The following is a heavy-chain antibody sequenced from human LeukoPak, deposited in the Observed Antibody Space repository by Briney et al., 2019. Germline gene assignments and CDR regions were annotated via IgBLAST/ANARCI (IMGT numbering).Heavy chain of an antibody. CDR3: ARGRYYDYVWGSYRYFSWFDP. D-gene: IGHD3-16*02. CDR2: INHSGST. J-gene: IGHJ5*02. CDR1: GGSFSGYY. Sequence: PSETLSLTFAVYGGSFSGYYWSWIRQPPGKGLEWIGEINHSGSTNYNPSLKSRVTISVDTSKNQFSLKLSSVTAADTAVYYCARGRYYDYVWGSYRYFSWFDPWGQGTLVTVSS. V-gene: IGHV4-34*01.